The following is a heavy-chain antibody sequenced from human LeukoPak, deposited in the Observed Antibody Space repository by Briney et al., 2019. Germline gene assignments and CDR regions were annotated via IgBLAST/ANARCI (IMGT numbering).Heavy chain of an antibody. CDR2: LSGSGGTT. Sequence: AGGSLRLSCVASGFTFSSYTMNWVRQAPGKGLEWVSTLSGSGGTTYYAGSVKGRFTISRDNSKNTLYLQMSSLTADDTAVYHCAKGGWTCDSSGPLGHRGQGTLVTVSS. D-gene: IGHD3-22*01. CDR3: AKGGWTCDSSGPLGH. V-gene: IGHV3-23*01. J-gene: IGHJ4*02. CDR1: GFTFSSYT.